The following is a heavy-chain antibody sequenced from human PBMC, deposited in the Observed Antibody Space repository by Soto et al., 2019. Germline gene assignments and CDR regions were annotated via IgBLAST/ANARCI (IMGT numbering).Heavy chain of an antibody. J-gene: IGHJ4*02. CDR3: AKAYSGSGGPFDY. CDR2: ISWNSGSI. V-gene: IGHV3-9*01. D-gene: IGHD6-6*01. Sequence: PGGSLRLSCAASGFRFEDYAMHWVRQAPGKGLEWVSGISWNSGSIGYADSVKGRFTISRDNAKNPLYLQMNSPRPEDAALYYCAKAYSGSGGPFDYWGQGILVTVSS. CDR1: GFRFEDYA.